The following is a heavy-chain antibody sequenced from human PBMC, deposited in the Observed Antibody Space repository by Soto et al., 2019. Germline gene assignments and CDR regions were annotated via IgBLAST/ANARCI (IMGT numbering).Heavy chain of an antibody. CDR1: GFTFSSYS. V-gene: IGHV3-21*01. J-gene: IGHJ4*02. CDR2: ISSSSSYI. CDR3: ARQGVVIFNYFDY. Sequence: EVQLVESGGGLVKPGGPLRLSCAASGFTFSSYSMNWVRQAPGKGLEWVSSISSSSSYIYYADSVKGRFTISRDNAKNSLYLQMNSLRAEDTAVYYCARQGVVIFNYFDYWGQGTLVTVSS. D-gene: IGHD3-3*01.